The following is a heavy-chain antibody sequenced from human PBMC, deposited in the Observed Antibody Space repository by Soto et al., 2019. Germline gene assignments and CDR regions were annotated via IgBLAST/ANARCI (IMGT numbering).Heavy chain of an antibody. CDR1: GYSFTNYW. D-gene: IGHD2-15*01. CDR3: ARLPSFGCGGGGCSLLGAFQI. V-gene: IGHV5-51*01. CDR2: VYPDDSDT. J-gene: IGHJ3*02. Sequence: GESLKISCKGSGYSFTNYWIGWVRQMPGKGLEWMGIVYPDDSDTRYSPSFQGQVAISVDKSISTAYLHWSSLKASDTAMYYCARLPSFGCGGGGCSLLGAFQIWGQGTMVTVSS.